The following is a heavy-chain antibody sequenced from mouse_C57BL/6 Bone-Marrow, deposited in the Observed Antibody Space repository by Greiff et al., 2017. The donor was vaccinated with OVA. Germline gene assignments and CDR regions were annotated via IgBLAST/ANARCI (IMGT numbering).Heavy chain of an antibody. Sequence: EVQLQESGGGLVQPGGSMKLSCAASGFTFSDAWMDWVRQSPEKGLEWVAEIRNKANNHATYYAESVKGRFTISRDDSKSSVYLQMNSLRAEDTGIYYCTRWLLRGYAMDYWGQGTSVTVSS. CDR1: GFTFSDAW. CDR2: IRNKANNHAT. CDR3: TRWLLRGYAMDY. V-gene: IGHV6-6*01. D-gene: IGHD2-3*01. J-gene: IGHJ4*01.